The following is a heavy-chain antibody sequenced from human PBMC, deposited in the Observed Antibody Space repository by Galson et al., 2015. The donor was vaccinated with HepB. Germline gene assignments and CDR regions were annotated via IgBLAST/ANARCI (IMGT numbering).Heavy chain of an antibody. CDR3: ARSLGLVGPFFDF. D-gene: IGHD3/OR15-3a*01. Sequence: HALVKPTQTLTLTCTFSKFSLKTSGVGVGWFRQPPGKALEWLALISVNDDKRFSPSLKSRLAITRDTSKNQVVLTMTNMDPVDTATYYCARSLGLVGPFFDFWGQGILVTVSS. CDR1: KFSLKTSGVG. J-gene: IGHJ4*02. V-gene: IGHV2-5*01. CDR2: ISVNDDK.